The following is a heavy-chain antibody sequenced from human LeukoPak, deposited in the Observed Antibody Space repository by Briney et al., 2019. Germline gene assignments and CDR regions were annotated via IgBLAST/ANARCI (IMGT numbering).Heavy chain of an antibody. J-gene: IGHJ4*02. V-gene: IGHV1-18*01. CDR3: ARDLGGGYGGKSVDY. CDR1: GYTFTSYG. CDR2: ISAYNGNT. Sequence: ASVKVSCKASGYTFTSYGISWVRQAPGQGLEWMGWISAYNGNTNYAQKLQGRVTMTTDTSTSTAYMELRSLRSDDTAVYYCARDLGGGYGGKSVDYWGQGTLVTVSS. D-gene: IGHD4-23*01.